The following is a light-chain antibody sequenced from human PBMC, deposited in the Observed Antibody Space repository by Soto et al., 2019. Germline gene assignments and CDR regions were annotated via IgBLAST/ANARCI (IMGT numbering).Light chain of an antibody. CDR1: QSVSSN. J-gene: IGKJ1*01. V-gene: IGKV3-15*01. CDR2: GAS. CDR3: WRFGNCAVP. Sequence: EIESTSCPATLHVTPGESATLSCRASQSVSSNLAWHQQKPGQAPRILMYGASTRATGISARFSGSGSGTEFTLTISILQSKDFPVNYGWRFGNCAVPFG.